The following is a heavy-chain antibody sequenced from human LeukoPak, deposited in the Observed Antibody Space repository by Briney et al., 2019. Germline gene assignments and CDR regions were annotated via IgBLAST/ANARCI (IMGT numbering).Heavy chain of an antibody. D-gene: IGHD5-12*01. CDR2: ISSSSSYI. Sequence: PGGSLRLSCAASGFTFSSYSMNWVRQAPGKGLEWVSSISSSSSYIYYADSVKGRFTISRDNAKNSLYLQMNSLRAEDTAVYYCARVTVATKWFDPWGQGTLVTVSS. CDR1: GFTFSSYS. J-gene: IGHJ5*02. CDR3: ARVTVATKWFDP. V-gene: IGHV3-21*01.